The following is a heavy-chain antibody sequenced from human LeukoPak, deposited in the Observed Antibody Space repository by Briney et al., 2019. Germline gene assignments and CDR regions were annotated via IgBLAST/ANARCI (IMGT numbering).Heavy chain of an antibody. J-gene: IGHJ4*02. Sequence: PGGSLRLSCAASGFIFRNSGMHWVRQALGKGLEWVSAISGSGGSTYYADSVKGRFTISRDNSKNTLYLQMNSLRAEDTAVYYCAKGPGIAAAKDYWGQGTLVTVSS. V-gene: IGHV3-23*01. D-gene: IGHD6-13*01. CDR2: ISGSGGST. CDR1: GFIFRNSG. CDR3: AKGPGIAAAKDY.